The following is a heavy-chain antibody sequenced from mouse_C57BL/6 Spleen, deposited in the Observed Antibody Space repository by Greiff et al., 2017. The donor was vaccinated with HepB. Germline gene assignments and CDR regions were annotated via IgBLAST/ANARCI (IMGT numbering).Heavy chain of an antibody. CDR2: ISSGGDYI. D-gene: IGHD2-12*01. CDR3: TRDQDYSYWYFDV. CDR1: GFTFSSYA. Sequence: EVKVVESGEGLVKPGGSLKLSCAASGFTFSSYAMSWVRQTPEKRLEWVAYISSGGDYIYYADTVKGRFTISRDNARNTLYLQMSSLKSEDTAMYYCTRDQDYSYWYFDVWGTGTTVTVSS. V-gene: IGHV5-9-1*02. J-gene: IGHJ1*03.